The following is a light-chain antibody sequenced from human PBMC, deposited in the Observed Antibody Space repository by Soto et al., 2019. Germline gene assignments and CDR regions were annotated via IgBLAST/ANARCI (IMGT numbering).Light chain of an antibody. CDR1: QSISSY. CDR3: QQSYSTLWT. V-gene: IGKV1-39*01. Sequence: DIQMTQSPSSLSASVGDRVTITCRASQSISSYLNWYQQKPGKAPKLLIFAASSLESAVPSRFSASGSGTDFTLPISSLQPEDFATYYCQQSYSTLWTFGQGNKVDIK. CDR2: AAS. J-gene: IGKJ1*01.